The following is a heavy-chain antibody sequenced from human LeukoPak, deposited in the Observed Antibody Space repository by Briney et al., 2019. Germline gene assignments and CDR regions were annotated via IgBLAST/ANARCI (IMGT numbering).Heavy chain of an antibody. D-gene: IGHD6-19*01. J-gene: IGHJ6*03. CDR3: ARGFISSGWYYYYYMDV. Sequence: PSETLSLTCAVYGGSFSGYYWGWIRQPPGKGLEWIGEINHSGSTNYNPSLKSRVTISVDTSKNQFSLKLSSVTAADTAVYYCARGFISSGWYYYYYMDVWGKGTTVTVSS. CDR2: INHSGST. V-gene: IGHV4-34*01. CDR1: GGSFSGYY.